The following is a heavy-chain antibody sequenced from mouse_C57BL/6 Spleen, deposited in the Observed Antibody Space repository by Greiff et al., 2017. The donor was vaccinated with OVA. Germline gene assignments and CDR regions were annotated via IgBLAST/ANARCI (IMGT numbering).Heavy chain of an antibody. CDR1: GYTFTSYG. V-gene: IGHV1-81*01. CDR3: ASDGNYAMDY. D-gene: IGHD2-3*01. CDR2: IYPRSGNT. Sequence: QVQLQQSGAELARPGASVKLSCKASGYTFTSYGISWVKQRTGQGLEWIGEIYPRSGNTYYNEKFKGKATLTADKSSSTAYMERRSLTSEDSAVYVCASDGNYAMDYWGQGTSVTVSS. J-gene: IGHJ4*01.